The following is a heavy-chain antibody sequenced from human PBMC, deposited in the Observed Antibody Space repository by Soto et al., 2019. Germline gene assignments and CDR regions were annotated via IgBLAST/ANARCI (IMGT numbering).Heavy chain of an antibody. V-gene: IGHV1-18*01. J-gene: IGHJ6*02. D-gene: IGHD3-16*01. CDR2: INAYNGNT. CDR3: AMVDVYVTPSPQDV. Sequence: QVQLVQSGAEVKNPGASVKVSCKASGYRFTSYGIGWVRQAPGQGLEWMGWINAYNGNTNYAQNLQGRVTLTTDTSTSPADMELRSLRSNDTAVYYCAMVDVYVTPSPQDVWGQGTTVTVSS. CDR1: GYRFTSYG.